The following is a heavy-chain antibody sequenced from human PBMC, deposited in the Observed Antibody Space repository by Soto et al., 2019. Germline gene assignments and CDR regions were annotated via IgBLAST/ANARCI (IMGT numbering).Heavy chain of an antibody. Sequence: EVQLLESGGGLEQPGGSLRLSCAVSGFTFSSFAMTWVRQAPGKGLEWVSGISGDGIRTYYTDSVRGRFTISRDNSKNTLYLQMNSLRVEDTAVYFCAREVSRTVTTDAGDRYYYDGLDVWGQGTTVTVSS. J-gene: IGHJ6*02. CDR3: AREVSRTVTTDAGDRYYYDGLDV. CDR2: ISGDGIRT. V-gene: IGHV3-23*01. CDR1: GFTFSSFA. D-gene: IGHD4-17*01.